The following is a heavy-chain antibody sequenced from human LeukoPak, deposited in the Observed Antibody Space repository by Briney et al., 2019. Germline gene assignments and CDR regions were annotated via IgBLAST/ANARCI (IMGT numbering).Heavy chain of an antibody. CDR2: ISGSGGST. V-gene: IGHV3-23*01. CDR3: ATGHCSGGSCYSSEGIN. CDR1: GFTFSSYA. Sequence: GGSLRLFCAASGFTFSSYAMSWVRQAPGKGLEWVSAISGSGGSTYYADSVKGRFTISRDNSKNTLYLQMNSLRAEDTAVYYCATGHCSGGSCYSSEGINWGQGTLVTVSS. D-gene: IGHD2-15*01. J-gene: IGHJ4*02.